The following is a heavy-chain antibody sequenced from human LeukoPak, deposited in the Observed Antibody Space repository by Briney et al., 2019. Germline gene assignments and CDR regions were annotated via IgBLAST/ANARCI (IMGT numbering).Heavy chain of an antibody. CDR1: GYTFTSYY. D-gene: IGHD3-3*01. J-gene: IGHJ4*02. CDR2: INPSGGST. Sequence: ASVKVSCKASGYTFTSYYMHWVRQVPGQGLEWMGVINPSGGSTSYAQKFQGRVTMTEDTSTDTAYMELSSLRSEDTAVYYCATDPSTIFGVVISDPHWGQGTLVTVSS. CDR3: ATDPSTIFGVVISDPH. V-gene: IGHV1-46*01.